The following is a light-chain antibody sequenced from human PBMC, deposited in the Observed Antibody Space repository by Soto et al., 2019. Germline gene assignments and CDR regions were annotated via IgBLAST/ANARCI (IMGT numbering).Light chain of an antibody. J-gene: IGLJ1*01. V-gene: IGLV2-23*02. CDR3: SSYAGMCTGV. CDR1: SSDVGSYNL. Sequence: QSVLTQPASVSGSSGQSITISCTGTSSDVGSYNLVSWYQQYPGKAPKLMIYDVSTRPSGVSNRFSGSKSGNTASLTISGLQAEDEADYYCSSYAGMCTGVFGTGTKVTVL. CDR2: DVS.